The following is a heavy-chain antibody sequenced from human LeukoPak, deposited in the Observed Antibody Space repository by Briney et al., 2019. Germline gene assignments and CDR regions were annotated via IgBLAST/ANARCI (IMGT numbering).Heavy chain of an antibody. Sequence: ASVKVSCKAFGGTFSSYAISWVRQAPGQGLEWMGWINPNSGGTNYAQKFQGRVTMTRDTSISTAYMELSRLRSDDTAVYYCARDGAYGDYGGYWGQGTLVTVSS. CDR1: GGTFSSYA. CDR3: ARDGAYGDYGGY. J-gene: IGHJ4*02. V-gene: IGHV1-2*02. CDR2: INPNSGGT. D-gene: IGHD4-17*01.